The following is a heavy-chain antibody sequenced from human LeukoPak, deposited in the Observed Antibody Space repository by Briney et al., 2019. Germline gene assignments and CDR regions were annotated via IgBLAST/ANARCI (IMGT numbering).Heavy chain of an antibody. CDR1: GFTFSSYS. V-gene: IGHV3-23*01. CDR2: ISGSGGST. Sequence: GGSLRLSCAASGFTFSSYSMNWVRQAPGKGLEWVSAISGSGGSTYYADSVKGRFTISRDNSKNTLYLQMNSLRAEDTAVYYCAKGEERGTPLLLDWGQGTLVTVSS. D-gene: IGHD1-14*01. CDR3: AKGEERGTPLLLD. J-gene: IGHJ4*02.